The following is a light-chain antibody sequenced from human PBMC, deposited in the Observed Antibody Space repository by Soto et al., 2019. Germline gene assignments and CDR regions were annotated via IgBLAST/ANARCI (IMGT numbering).Light chain of an antibody. CDR3: NSYTSSSTYV. V-gene: IGLV2-14*03. CDR1: SSDVGGFNY. J-gene: IGLJ1*01. CDR2: DVT. Sequence: QSVLNKPASVSGSPGQSITISCPGTSSDVGGFNYVSWYQQHPGKAPKLMIYDVTNRPSGVSYRFSGSKSGNTASLTISGLQAEDEADYYCNSYTSSSTYVFGTGTKVTVL.